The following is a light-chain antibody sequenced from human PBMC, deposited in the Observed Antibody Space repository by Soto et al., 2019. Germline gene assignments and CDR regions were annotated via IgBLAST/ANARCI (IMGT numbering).Light chain of an antibody. CDR2: EGS. CDR1: SSSVGSYNL. Sequence: QSALTQPASVSGSPGQSITISCTGTSSSVGSYNLVSWYQQHPGKAPILMIYEGSNRPSGVSNRFSGYKSGNTASLTISGLQAEDEADYYCCSYAGSNTFWVFGGGTKLTVL. CDR3: CSYAGSNTFWV. J-gene: IGLJ3*02. V-gene: IGLV2-23*03.